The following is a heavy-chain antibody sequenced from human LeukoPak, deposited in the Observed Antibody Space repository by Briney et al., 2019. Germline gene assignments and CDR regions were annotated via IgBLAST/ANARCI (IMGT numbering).Heavy chain of an antibody. Sequence: QAGGSLRLSCAASGFAFSTYGMHWVRQAPGKGLEWVAFIRLDGSNTKYADSVKGRFTISRDNSKNTLYLQMNSLRIEDTAVYYCAKDRRLTIFGVAVYADVWGKGTTVTVSS. CDR3: AKDRRLTIFGVAVYADV. J-gene: IGHJ6*04. CDR2: IRLDGSNT. V-gene: IGHV3-30*02. CDR1: GFAFSTYG. D-gene: IGHD3-3*01.